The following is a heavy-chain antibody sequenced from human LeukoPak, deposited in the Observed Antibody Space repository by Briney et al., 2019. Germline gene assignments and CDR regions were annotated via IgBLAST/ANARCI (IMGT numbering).Heavy chain of an antibody. D-gene: IGHD2-8*01. J-gene: IGHJ3*02. CDR1: GYTFTNYE. Sequence: ASVKASCKTSGYTFTNYEINWERQASGQGLEWIGWMNPNNDNTAYAKKFQGRVTMTRDSSISTAYMELSSLTSEDTAVYYCARTSLYATNHDAFDIWGQGTMVTVSS. CDR2: MNPNNDNT. CDR3: ARTSLYATNHDAFDI. V-gene: IGHV1-8*01.